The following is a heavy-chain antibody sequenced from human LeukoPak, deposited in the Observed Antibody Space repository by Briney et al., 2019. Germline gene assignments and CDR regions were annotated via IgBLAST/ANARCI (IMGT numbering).Heavy chain of an antibody. D-gene: IGHD6-13*01. CDR2: TVGGGDGT. V-gene: IGHV3-23*01. CDR1: GFTFSSTS. J-gene: IGHJ6*02. Sequence: GGSLRLSCVASGFTFSSTSMSWVRQAPGKGLEWVAVTVGGGDGTYYADSVKGRFTISKDNSKNTVYLQMSSLRVDDTAVYYCAKAASSSWPSYYYGMDVWGQGTTVTVSS. CDR3: AKAASSSWPSYYYGMDV.